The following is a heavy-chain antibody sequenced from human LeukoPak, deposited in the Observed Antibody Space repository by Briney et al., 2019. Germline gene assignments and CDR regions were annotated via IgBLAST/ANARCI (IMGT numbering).Heavy chain of an antibody. CDR3: ARGLSTRSGFYYHYFYYMDV. Sequence: ASVKVSCKASGYTFSSYDINWVRQATGQGLEWMGWMNPTSGDTGYTQKFQGRVTFTRNTSISTAYMELSSLRSEDTAVYYCARGLSTRSGFYYHYFYYMDVWGKGTTVTVSS. J-gene: IGHJ6*03. CDR1: GYTFSSYD. D-gene: IGHD2-2*01. V-gene: IGHV1-8*03. CDR2: MNPTSGDT.